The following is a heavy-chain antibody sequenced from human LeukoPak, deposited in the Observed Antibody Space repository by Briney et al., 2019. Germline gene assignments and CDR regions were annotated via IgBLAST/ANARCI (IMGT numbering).Heavy chain of an antibody. V-gene: IGHV4-38-2*02. CDR2: VYQSGTT. CDR1: GFSISSGHY. J-gene: IGHJ4*02. Sequence: PSETLSLTCTVSGFSISSGHYWGWVRQPPGAGLEWIGSVYQSGTTYYNPSLKSRVTTSVDMSKNQFSLRLRPVTAADTAVYYCARSGERYQLLPFDYWGQGILVTVSS. D-gene: IGHD2-2*01. CDR3: ARSGERYQLLPFDY.